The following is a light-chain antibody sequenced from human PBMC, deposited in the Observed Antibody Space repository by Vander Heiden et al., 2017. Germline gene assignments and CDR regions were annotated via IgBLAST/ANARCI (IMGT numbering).Light chain of an antibody. CDR1: QSLLHRDGKTY. Sequence: DIVLPQTRLSLSVNPGQSASTSRKSSQSLLHRDGKTYFYWYLQKPGQPPQLLIYEVSNRFSGVPDRFSGSGSGTDFTLKISRVEAEDVGVYYCMQSIQLPLTFGGGTKVEIK. V-gene: IGKV2D-29*01. J-gene: IGKJ4*01. CDR3: MQSIQLPLT. CDR2: EVS.